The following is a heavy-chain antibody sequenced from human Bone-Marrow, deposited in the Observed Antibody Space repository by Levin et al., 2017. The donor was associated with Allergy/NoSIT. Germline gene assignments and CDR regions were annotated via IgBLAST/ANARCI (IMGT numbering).Heavy chain of an antibody. D-gene: IGHD7-27*01. J-gene: IGHJ4*02. CDR3: LRWSSGAADY. CDR1: GFTFSDHY. Sequence: PGGSLRLSCATSGFTFSDHYIEWVRQAPGKGLEWVGRSRNKANRYITEYAASVEGRFTISRDDSMKSLYLQMSSLKTDDTAVYYCLRWSSGAADYWGQGTLVTVSS. CDR2: SRNKANRYIT. V-gene: IGHV3-72*01.